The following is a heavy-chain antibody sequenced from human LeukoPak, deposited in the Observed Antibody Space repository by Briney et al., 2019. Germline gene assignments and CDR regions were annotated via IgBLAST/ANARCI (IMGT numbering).Heavy chain of an antibody. V-gene: IGHV4-34*01. CDR2: INHSGST. D-gene: IGHD2-2*01. CDR1: GGSCSGYY. Sequence: SETLSLTCAVDGGSCSGYYWSWIGQPPGKRLEWIGEINHSGSTNYNPSLKSRVTISVDTSKNQFSLKLSSVTAADTAVYYCARRFYSVVPGPFDYWGQGTLVTVSS. J-gene: IGHJ4*02. CDR3: ARRFYSVVPGPFDY.